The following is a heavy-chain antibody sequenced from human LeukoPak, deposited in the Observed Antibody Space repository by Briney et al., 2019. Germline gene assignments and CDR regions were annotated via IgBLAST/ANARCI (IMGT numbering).Heavy chain of an antibody. CDR2: IDIYSTKT. V-gene: IGHV3-23*05. Sequence: GGSLRLSRATSGFTFSTYAMTWVRQAPGKGLEWVSAIDIYSTKTNYADSVKGRFTISRDNSKNTVYLQMNSLRGEDTAIYYCARDWKADFWGHGTLVTVSS. CDR1: GFTFSTYA. D-gene: IGHD1-1*01. CDR3: ARDWKADF. J-gene: IGHJ4*01.